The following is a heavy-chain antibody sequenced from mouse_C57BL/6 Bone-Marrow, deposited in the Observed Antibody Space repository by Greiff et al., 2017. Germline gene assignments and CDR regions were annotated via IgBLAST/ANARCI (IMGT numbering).Heavy chain of an antibody. V-gene: IGHV1-63*01. CDR2: IYPGGGYT. CDR3: ARLGVLYAMDY. J-gene: IGHJ4*01. CDR1: GYTFTNYW. Sequence: QVQLQQSGAELVRPGTSVKMSCKASGYTFTNYWIGWAKQRPGHGLEWIGDIYPGGGYTNYNEKFKGKATLTADKSSSTAYMQFSSLTSEDSAIYYCARLGVLYAMDYWGQGTSVTVSS.